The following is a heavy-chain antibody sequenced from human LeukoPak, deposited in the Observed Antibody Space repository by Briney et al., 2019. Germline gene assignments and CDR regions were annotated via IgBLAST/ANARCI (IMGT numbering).Heavy chain of an antibody. V-gene: IGHV1-18*01. D-gene: IGHD2-21*01. CDR2: ISTNKGNT. Sequence: ASVRVSCKASGYIFTTYVISSVRQAPGQGLEWMGWISTNKGNTNYAQRLQGRVTMTADTSTSTAYMELRSLRSDDTAIYYCVRDIQWRFDPWGQGTLVTVSS. CDR3: VRDIQWRFDP. J-gene: IGHJ5*02. CDR1: GYIFTTYV.